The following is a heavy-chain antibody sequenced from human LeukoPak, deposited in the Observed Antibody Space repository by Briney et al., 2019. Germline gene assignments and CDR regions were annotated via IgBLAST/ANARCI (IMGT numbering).Heavy chain of an antibody. CDR2: IYYSGST. CDR1: GGSISSHY. D-gene: IGHD6-6*01. V-gene: IGHV4-59*11. Sequence: SETLSLTCIVSGGSISSHYWSWIRQPPGKGLEWIGYIYYSGSTNYNPSLKSRVTISVDTSKNQFSLKLSSVTAADTAVYYCARAHLRIAALDYWGQGTLVTVSS. J-gene: IGHJ4*02. CDR3: ARAHLRIAALDY.